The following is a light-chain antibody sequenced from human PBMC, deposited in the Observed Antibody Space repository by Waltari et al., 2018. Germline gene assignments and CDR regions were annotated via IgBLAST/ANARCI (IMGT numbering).Light chain of an antibody. Sequence: QSALTQPASVSGSPGQSITISCTGTASDVAFYNYVSWYQQHPGTAPKVIIYDVSERPSGVSNRFSGSKSGNSAFLTISGLQAEDEADYYCNSYTGSSSWVFGGGTKLTV. J-gene: IGLJ3*02. CDR1: ASDVAFYNY. CDR2: DVS. CDR3: NSYTGSSSWV. V-gene: IGLV2-14*03.